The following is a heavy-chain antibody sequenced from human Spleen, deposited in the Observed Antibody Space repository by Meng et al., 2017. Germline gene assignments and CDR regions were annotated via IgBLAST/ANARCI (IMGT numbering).Heavy chain of an antibody. CDR3: ARGGWSLDY. V-gene: IGHV4-59*08. CDR2: IYYSGST. CDR1: GGSISSYY. D-gene: IGHD2-15*01. J-gene: IGHJ4*02. Sequence: QVHLQESGPRLVKPSQTLSLTCTVSGGSISSYYWSWIRQPPGKGLEWIGYIYYSGSTNYNPSLKSRVTISVDTSKNQFSLNLSSVTAADTAVYYCARGGWSLDYWGQGTLVTVSS.